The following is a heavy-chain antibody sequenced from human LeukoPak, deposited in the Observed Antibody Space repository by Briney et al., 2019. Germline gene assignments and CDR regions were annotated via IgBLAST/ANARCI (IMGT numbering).Heavy chain of an antibody. D-gene: IGHD4-23*01. Sequence: QPGGSLRLSCAGSGFPFSNYWMAWVRQAPGRGLDWVANMKEDGGEINYVDSVKGRFTISRDNAKNSLDLQMNSLRVDDTAVYYCVRDRGYSTFDYWGQGTLVIVSS. CDR2: MKEDGGEI. J-gene: IGHJ4*02. CDR1: GFPFSNYW. V-gene: IGHV3-7*01. CDR3: VRDRGYSTFDY.